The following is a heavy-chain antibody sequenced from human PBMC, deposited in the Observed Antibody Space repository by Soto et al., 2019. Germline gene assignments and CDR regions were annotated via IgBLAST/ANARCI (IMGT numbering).Heavy chain of an antibody. D-gene: IGHD3-22*01. V-gene: IGHV4-59*01. J-gene: IGHJ4*02. Sequence: QVQLQESGPGLVKPSETLSLTCTVSGGSISSYYWSWIRQPPGKGLEWIGYIYYSGSTNYNPSLKRRVTISVDTSKNQFSLKLSSVTAADTAVYYCARYYYDSSGYPCYFDYWGQGTLVTVSS. CDR3: ARYYYDSSGYPCYFDY. CDR2: IYYSGST. CDR1: GGSISSYY.